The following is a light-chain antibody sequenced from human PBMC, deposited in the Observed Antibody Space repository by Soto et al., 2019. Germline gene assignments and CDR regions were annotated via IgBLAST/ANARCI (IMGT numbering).Light chain of an antibody. J-gene: IGLJ2*01. CDR3: CSYAGSKVV. CDR2: EVS. Sequence: QSALTQPASVSGSPGQSITISCTGTSSDVGSYNLVSWYQQHPGKAPKLMMYEVSKRPSGVSNRFSGSKSGNTASLTISGLQAEDEADYYCCSYAGSKVVFGGGTKLTVL. CDR1: SSDVGSYNL. V-gene: IGLV2-23*02.